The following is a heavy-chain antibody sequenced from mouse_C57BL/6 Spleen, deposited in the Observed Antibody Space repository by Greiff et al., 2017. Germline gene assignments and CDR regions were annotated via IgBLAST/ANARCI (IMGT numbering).Heavy chain of an antibody. D-gene: IGHD2-5*01. CDR1: GYTFTDYY. J-gene: IGHJ2*01. V-gene: IGHV1-26*01. Sequence: VQLQQSGPELVKPGASVKISCKASGYTFTDYYMNWVKQSHGKSLEWIGDINPNNGGTSYNQKFKGKATLTVDKCSSTAYMELRSLTSEDSAVYYCARSAYYSSPLDYWGQGTTLTVSS. CDR3: ARSAYYSSPLDY. CDR2: INPNNGGT.